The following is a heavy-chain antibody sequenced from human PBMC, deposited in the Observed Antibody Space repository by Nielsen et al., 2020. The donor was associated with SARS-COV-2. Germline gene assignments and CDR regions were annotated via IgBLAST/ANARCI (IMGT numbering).Heavy chain of an antibody. CDR2: INPNSGGT. J-gene: IGHJ4*02. D-gene: IGHD2-8*01. V-gene: IGHV1-2*06. Sequence: ASVKVSCKASGYTFTGYYMHWVRQAPGQGLEWMGRINPNSGGTNYAQKFQGRVAMTRDTSISTAYMELSRLRSDDTAVYYCARGYCTNGVCYDYWGQGTLVTVSS. CDR3: ARGYCTNGVCYDY. CDR1: GYTFTGYY.